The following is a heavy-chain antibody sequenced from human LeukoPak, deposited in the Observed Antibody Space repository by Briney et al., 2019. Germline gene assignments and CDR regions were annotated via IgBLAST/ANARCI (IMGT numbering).Heavy chain of an antibody. Sequence: SETLSLTCTVSGGSISSGSYYWSWIRQPAGKGLEWIGRIYTSGSTNYNPSLKSRVTISVDTSKNQFSLKLSSVTAADTAVYYCARDLRGDYFDYWGQGPLVTVSS. J-gene: IGHJ4*02. CDR1: GGSISSGSYY. V-gene: IGHV4-61*02. CDR2: IYTSGST. CDR3: ARDLRGDYFDY.